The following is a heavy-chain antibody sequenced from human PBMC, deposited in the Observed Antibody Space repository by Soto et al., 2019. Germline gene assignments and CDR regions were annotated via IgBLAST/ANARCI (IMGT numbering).Heavy chain of an antibody. Sequence: ASVKVSCKASGYTFTVYYMHWVRQAPGQGLEWMGWINPKSGGTMYPQKFQGRVTMTWDTSISTAYMALTRLRSDDTAVYYCARGLANGCGSAGFDYCGQGTLVTVSS. D-gene: IGHD1-26*01. V-gene: IGHV1-2*02. CDR3: ARGLANGCGSAGFDY. CDR2: INPKSGGT. CDR1: GYTFTVYY. J-gene: IGHJ4*02.